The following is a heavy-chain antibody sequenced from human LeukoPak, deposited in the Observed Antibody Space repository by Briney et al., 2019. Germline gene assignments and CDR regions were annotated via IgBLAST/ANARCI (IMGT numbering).Heavy chain of an antibody. CDR2: ITFDERT. J-gene: IGHJ5*02. CDR3: AKDRDCTSMSCHSHFEA. D-gene: IGHD2-2*01. Sequence: SCKASGYTFTGYYMHWVRQAPGKGPEWLARITFDERTEYAESVKGRFTISRDNSKDTLYLQMNSVTTEDTAVYYCAKDRDCTSMSCHSHFEAWGRGTLLTVSS. CDR1: GYTFTGYY. V-gene: IGHV3-30-3*02.